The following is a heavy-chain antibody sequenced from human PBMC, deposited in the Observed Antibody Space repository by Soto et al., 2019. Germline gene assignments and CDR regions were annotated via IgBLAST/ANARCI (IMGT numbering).Heavy chain of an antibody. CDR1: GYTFSSYG. CDR2: ISAYNGNT. J-gene: IGHJ2*01. Sequence: QVQLVQSGAEVKKPGASVKVSCKASGYTFSSYGISWVRQAPGQEIEWMGWISAYNGNTNYAQKLQGRVTMTTDTTTSTAYMELRSLRSDDTAVYYCARDSPGIAVAAYYWYFDLWGRGTLVTVSS. V-gene: IGHV1-18*01. CDR3: ARDSPGIAVAAYYWYFDL. D-gene: IGHD6-19*01.